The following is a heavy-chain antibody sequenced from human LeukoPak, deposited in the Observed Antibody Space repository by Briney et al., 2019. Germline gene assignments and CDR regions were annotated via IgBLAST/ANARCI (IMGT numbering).Heavy chain of an antibody. CDR1: GYTFTGYY. CDR3: AREYSASEH. D-gene: IGHD5-12*01. J-gene: IGHJ4*02. Sequence: ASVKVSCKASGYTFTGYYMHWVRQAPGQGLEWMAWIDPYTGNTHYAQKFQGRIAVTRDTSVSTTYMELSWLTSDDTARYYCAREYSASEHWGQGTLVTVSS. V-gene: IGHV1-2*02. CDR2: IDPYTGNT.